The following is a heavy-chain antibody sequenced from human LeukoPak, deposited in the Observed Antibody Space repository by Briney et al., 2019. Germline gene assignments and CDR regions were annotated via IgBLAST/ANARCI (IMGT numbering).Heavy chain of an antibody. CDR2: INHSGST. CDR3: ARALEGGDFDY. V-gene: IGHV4-34*01. Sequence: SETLSLTCAVYGGSFSGYYWSWIRQPPGKGLEWIGEINHSGSTNYNPSLKSRVTISVDTSKNQFSLKLSSVTAADTAVYYCARALEGGDFDYWGQGTLVTVSS. CDR1: GGSFSGYY. J-gene: IGHJ4*02. D-gene: IGHD3-16*01.